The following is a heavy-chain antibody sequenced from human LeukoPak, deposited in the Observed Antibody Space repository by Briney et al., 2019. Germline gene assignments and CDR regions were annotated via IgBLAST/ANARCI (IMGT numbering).Heavy chain of an antibody. D-gene: IGHD3-3*01. CDR1: GFTVSSNY. V-gene: IGHV3-66*02. Sequence: GGSLRLSCAASGFTVSSNYMSWVRQAPGKGLEWVSVIYSGGSTYYADSVKGRFTISRDNSKNTLYLQMNSLRAEDTAVYYCAREVSGDFWRGYYPDYWGQGTLVTVSS. J-gene: IGHJ4*02. CDR3: AREVSGDFWRGYYPDY. CDR2: IYSGGST.